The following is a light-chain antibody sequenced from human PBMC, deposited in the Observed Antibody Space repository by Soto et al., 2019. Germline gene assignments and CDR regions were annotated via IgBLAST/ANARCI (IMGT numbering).Light chain of an antibody. Sequence: SVLTQSPGTVSLSPGERATLSCRASQSVSSYLAWYQQKGGLAPRLLIHDASTRASGIPDRFSGSKSGTDFTLTIRGLEPEDAAVYYCQQYGSSPITFGQGTRLEIK. J-gene: IGKJ5*01. CDR1: QSVSSY. CDR3: QQYGSSPIT. CDR2: DAS. V-gene: IGKV3D-20*01.